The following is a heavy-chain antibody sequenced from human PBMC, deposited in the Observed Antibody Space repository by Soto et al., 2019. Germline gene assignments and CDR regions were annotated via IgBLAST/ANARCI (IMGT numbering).Heavy chain of an antibody. J-gene: IGHJ4*02. Sequence: SETLSLTCTVSGGSIRSSSYYYWAWIRQTPGKGLQWIGQINHSGSTNYNPSLKSRVTISVDTSKNQFSLKLSSVTAADTAVYYCARAWGYYFDYWGQGTLVTVSS. D-gene: IGHD3-16*01. V-gene: IGHV4-39*07. CDR3: ARAWGYYFDY. CDR1: GGSIRSSSYYY. CDR2: INHSGST.